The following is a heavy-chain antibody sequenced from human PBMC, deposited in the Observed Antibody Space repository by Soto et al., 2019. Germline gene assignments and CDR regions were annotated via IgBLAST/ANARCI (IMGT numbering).Heavy chain of an antibody. CDR1: GGTFSSYA. CDR2: IIPIFGTA. V-gene: IGHV1-69*01. Sequence: VHLVQSGAAVKKPGSSVKVSCKASGGTFSSYAISWVRQAPGQGLEWMGGIIPIFGTANYAQKFQGRVTITADEYTSTAYMELSSLRSEDTAVYYCARDVVGGTGGFDPWGQGTLVTVSS. J-gene: IGHJ5*02. D-gene: IGHD1-26*01. CDR3: ARDVVGGTGGFDP.